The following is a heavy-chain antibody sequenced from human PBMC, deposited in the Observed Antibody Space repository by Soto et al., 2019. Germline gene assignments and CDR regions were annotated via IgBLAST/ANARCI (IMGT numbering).Heavy chain of an antibody. CDR2: ISPYTGHT. Sequence: ASVKVSCKASGYNFPNYAISWVRQAPGQGLEWMGWISPYTGHTNYDHSLRGRLSLSTDTSTSTAYMELGSLGSDDTAVYYCARQFYYDTSGFNYDYLDYWGQGTLVPSPQ. J-gene: IGHJ4*02. V-gene: IGHV1-18*01. CDR3: ARQFYYDTSGFNYDYLDY. CDR1: GYNFPNYA. D-gene: IGHD3-22*01.